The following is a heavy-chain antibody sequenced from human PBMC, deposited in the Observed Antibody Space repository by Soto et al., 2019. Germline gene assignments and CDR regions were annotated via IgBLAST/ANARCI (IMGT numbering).Heavy chain of an antibody. CDR2: ISWNSGSI. Sequence: EVQLVESGGGLVQPGRSLRLSCAASGFTFDDYAMHWVRQAPGKGLEWVSGISWNSGSIGYADSVKGRFTISRDNAKNSLYLQMNSLRAEDTALYYCANMPTDYYYMDVWGKGTTVTVSS. V-gene: IGHV3-9*01. CDR3: ANMPTDYYYMDV. CDR1: GFTFDDYA. J-gene: IGHJ6*03. D-gene: IGHD2-2*01.